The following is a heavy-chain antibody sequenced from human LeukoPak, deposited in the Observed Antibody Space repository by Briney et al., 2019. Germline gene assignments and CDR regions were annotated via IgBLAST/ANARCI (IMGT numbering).Heavy chain of an antibody. V-gene: IGHV4-34*01. D-gene: IGHD6-13*01. CDR2: INHSGST. CDR3: ARQGSKGFDY. J-gene: IGHJ4*02. CDR1: GGSFSGYY. Sequence: SETLSLTCAVYGGSFSGYYWSWIRRPPGKGLEWIGEINHSGSTNYNPSLKSRVTISVDTSKNQFSLKLSSVTAADTAVYYCARQGSKGFDYWGQGTLVTVSS.